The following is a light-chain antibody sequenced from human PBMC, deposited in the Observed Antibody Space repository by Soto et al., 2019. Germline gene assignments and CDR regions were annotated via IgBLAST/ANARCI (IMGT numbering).Light chain of an antibody. Sequence: ILLTQSPSSLSASVGDRLTITCRASQGIDSSFAWYQQTPGKAPKILIYAASSLQSGVPSRFRGSGSGTDFTLPLSRLQPEDFETYYCQQLHDYPITFGQGTRLEIK. CDR2: AAS. CDR3: QQLHDYPIT. J-gene: IGKJ5*01. CDR1: QGIDSS. V-gene: IGKV1-9*01.